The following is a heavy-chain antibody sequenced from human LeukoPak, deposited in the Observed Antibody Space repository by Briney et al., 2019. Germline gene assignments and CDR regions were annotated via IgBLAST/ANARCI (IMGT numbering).Heavy chain of an antibody. J-gene: IGHJ4*02. CDR2: TRYDKSDI. V-gene: IGHV3-30*02. CDR3: ARGTATHQYSFDY. CDR1: GFTFSNYG. Sequence: GGSLRLSCAASGFTFSNYGMHWVRQAPGKGLEWVALTRYDKSDIYYVDSVKGRFAISRDNSKNILYLQMNSLRAKDTAVYFCARGTATHQYSFDYWGQGTLVTVSS. D-gene: IGHD2-2*01.